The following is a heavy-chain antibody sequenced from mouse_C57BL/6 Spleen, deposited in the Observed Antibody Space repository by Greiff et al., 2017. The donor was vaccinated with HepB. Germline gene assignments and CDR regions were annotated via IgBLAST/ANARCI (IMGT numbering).Heavy chain of an antibody. CDR1: GFNIKDDY. J-gene: IGHJ2*01. D-gene: IGHD1-1*01. CDR3: TTAGSSYGGYFDY. Sequence: VQLQQSGAELVRPGASVKLSCTASGFNIKDDYMHWVKQRPEQGLEWIGWIDPENGDTEYASKFQGKAPITADTSSNTAYLQLSSLTSEDTAVYYCTTAGSSYGGYFDYWGQGTTLTVSS. CDR2: IDPENGDT. V-gene: IGHV14-4*01.